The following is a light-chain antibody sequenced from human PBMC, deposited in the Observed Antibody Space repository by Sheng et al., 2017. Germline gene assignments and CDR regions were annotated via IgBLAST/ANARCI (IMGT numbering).Light chain of an antibody. CDR3: QQYNNGYT. Sequence: DIQMTQSLSTLSASVGDRVTISCRASESIDISLAWYHHKPGKAPKLLIYEASSLHIGVPSRFSGSGSGTEFTLTISSLQPDDFATYYCQQYNNGYTFGQGTKLEIK. V-gene: IGKV1-5*03. CDR2: EAS. CDR1: ESIDIS. J-gene: IGKJ2*01.